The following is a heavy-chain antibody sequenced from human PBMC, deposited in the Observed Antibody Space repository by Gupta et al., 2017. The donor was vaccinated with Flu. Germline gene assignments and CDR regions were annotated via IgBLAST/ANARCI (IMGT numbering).Heavy chain of an antibody. D-gene: IGHD2-15*01. V-gene: IGHV3-23*01. Sequence: EVQLLESGGGLVQPGGSLRLSCAASGFTFSSYAMGWVRQAPGKGLEWVSGISESGGSTYYADSVKGRFTISRDNSKNTLYLQMNSLKAEDTAVYYCAKGLGAAYFDYWGEGTLVTVSS. CDR3: AKGLGAAYFDY. CDR2: ISESGGST. CDR1: GFTFSSYA. J-gene: IGHJ4*02.